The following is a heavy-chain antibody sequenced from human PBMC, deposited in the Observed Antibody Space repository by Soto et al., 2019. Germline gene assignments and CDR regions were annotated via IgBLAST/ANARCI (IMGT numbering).Heavy chain of an antibody. D-gene: IGHD4-17*01. CDR3: ARSLRNYYYYGMDV. V-gene: IGHV1-69*06. J-gene: IGHJ6*02. Sequence: GASVKVSCKASGGTFSSYAISWVRQAPGQGLEWMGGIIPIFGTANYAQKFQGRVTITADKSTSTAYMELSSLRSEDTAVYYCARSLRNYYYYGMDVWGQGXTVTVYS. CDR1: GGTFSSYA. CDR2: IIPIFGTA.